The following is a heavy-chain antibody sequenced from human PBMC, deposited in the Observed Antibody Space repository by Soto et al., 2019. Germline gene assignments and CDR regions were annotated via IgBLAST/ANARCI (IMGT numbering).Heavy chain of an antibody. CDR2: IRNKANSYIT. CDR3: ARGIYAGPYYYGMDV. CDR1: GFSASDHY. Sequence: PGGSLRLSCAASGFSASDHYMEWVRQAPGKGLEWVGRIRNKANSYITQYAASVEGRFTISRDDSDNSVYLQMNSLKTEDTAVYYCARGIYAGPYYYGMDVWGQGTTVTVSS. V-gene: IGHV3-72*01. J-gene: IGHJ6*02. D-gene: IGHD5-12*01.